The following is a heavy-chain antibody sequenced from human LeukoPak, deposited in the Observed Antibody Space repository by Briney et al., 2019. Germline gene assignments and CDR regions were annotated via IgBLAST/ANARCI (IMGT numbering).Heavy chain of an antibody. V-gene: IGHV3-33*01. CDR2: IWHDGSNK. D-gene: IGHD6-25*01. CDR3: ARDQRGAWFDP. CDR1: GFTFGSYG. Sequence: PGRSLRLSCAASGFTFGSYGMHWVRQAPGKGLERVAVIWHDGSNKIYADSVKGRFTISRDNSKNTLYLHLNSLRGEDTAVYYCARDQRGAWFDPWGQGTLVTVSS. J-gene: IGHJ5*02.